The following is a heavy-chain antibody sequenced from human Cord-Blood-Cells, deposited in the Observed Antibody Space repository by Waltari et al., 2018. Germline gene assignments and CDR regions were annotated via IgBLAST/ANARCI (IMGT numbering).Heavy chain of an antibody. J-gene: IGHJ4*02. CDR3: ARINYDFWSGYYTVGAFDY. CDR2: IYHSGST. CDR1: GYSISSGYY. D-gene: IGHD3-3*01. Sequence: QVQLQESGPGLVKPSETLSLTCTVSGYSISSGYYWGWIRQPPGKGLEWIGSIYHSGSTYYNPALKRRVTISVDTSKNQFSLKLSSVTAADTAVYYCARINYDFWSGYYTVGAFDYWGQGTLVTVSS. V-gene: IGHV4-38-2*02.